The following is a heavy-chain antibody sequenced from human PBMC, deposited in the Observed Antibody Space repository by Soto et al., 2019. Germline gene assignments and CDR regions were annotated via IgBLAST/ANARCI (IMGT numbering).Heavy chain of an antibody. Sequence: QVQLVQSGAEVKKPGSSVKVSCKASGGTFSSYAINWVRQAPGQGLEWMGGIIPIFGTADYAQKFQGRVTITADESTSTAYMELSSLRSEDTAVYYCASRITGSPNYSYGMDVWGQRTTVTVSS. J-gene: IGHJ6*02. CDR1: GGTFSSYA. V-gene: IGHV1-69*12. D-gene: IGHD1-20*01. CDR3: ASRITGSPNYSYGMDV. CDR2: IIPIFGTA.